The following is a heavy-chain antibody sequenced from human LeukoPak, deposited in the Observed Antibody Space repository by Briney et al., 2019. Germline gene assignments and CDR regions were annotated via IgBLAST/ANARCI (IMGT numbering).Heavy chain of an antibody. Sequence: PSETLSLTCAVYGGSFSGYYWSWIRQPPGKGLEWIGEINHSGSTNYNPSLKSRVTISVDMSKNQFSLKLSSVTAADTAVYYCARHPGPNWFDPWGQGTLVTVSS. J-gene: IGHJ5*02. CDR1: GGSFSGYY. CDR3: ARHPGPNWFDP. V-gene: IGHV4-34*01. CDR2: INHSGST.